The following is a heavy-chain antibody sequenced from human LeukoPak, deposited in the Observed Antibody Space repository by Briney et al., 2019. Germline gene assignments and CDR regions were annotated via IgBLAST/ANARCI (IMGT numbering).Heavy chain of an antibody. Sequence: GGSLRLSCAGSGFGFNTYWMHWVRQAPGKGLVWVSRINGDGTSTTYADSVKGRFTISRTNAKNKLYLQMNSLRAEDTAVYYCAREKVYSADYWGQGTLVTVSS. CDR3: AREKVYSADY. CDR1: GFGFNTYW. J-gene: IGHJ4*02. V-gene: IGHV3-74*01. CDR2: INGDGTST. D-gene: IGHD2-15*01.